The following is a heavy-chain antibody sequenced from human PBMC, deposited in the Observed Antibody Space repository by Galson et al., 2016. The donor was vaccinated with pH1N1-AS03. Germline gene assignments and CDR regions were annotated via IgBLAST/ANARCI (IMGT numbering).Heavy chain of an antibody. CDR3: LRLVGQAFAY. CDR1: GGYFRSSNYY. Sequence: SETLSLTCTVSGGYFRSSNYYWGWIRQAPGKGLEWIGYVYDRVNTNYNPSLKSRVTISVDTSKNQFSLNLSSVTAADTAVYYCLRLVGQAFAYWGQGVLVTVSS. V-gene: IGHV4-61*01. CDR2: VYDRVNT. J-gene: IGHJ4*02.